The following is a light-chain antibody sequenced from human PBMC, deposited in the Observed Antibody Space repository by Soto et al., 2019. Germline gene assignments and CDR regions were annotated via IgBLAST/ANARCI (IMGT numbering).Light chain of an antibody. V-gene: IGKV3-20*01. Sequence: ETVLTQSPGTLSLSPGERATLSCRASQSVSSDFLAWYQQKPGQAPRLLIHGTSSRAPGIPDRFSGSGSGTDFTLTISRLEPEDIAVYYCQRYGSSPRWTFGQGTKVEIK. CDR2: GTS. CDR3: QRYGSSPRWT. J-gene: IGKJ1*01. CDR1: QSVSSDF.